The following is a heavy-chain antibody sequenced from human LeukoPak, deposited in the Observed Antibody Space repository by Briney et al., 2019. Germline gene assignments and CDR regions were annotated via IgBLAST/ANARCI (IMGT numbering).Heavy chain of an antibody. V-gene: IGHV1-69*04. J-gene: IGHJ6*02. CDR2: IIPILGIA. CDR1: GGTFSSYA. D-gene: IGHD3-10*01. Sequence: SVTVSCKASGGTFSSYAISWVRQAPGQGLEWMGRIIPILGIANYAQKFQGRVTITADKSTSTAYMELSSLRSEDTAVYYCASPEWFGGLSGYYYGMDVWGQGTTVTVSS. CDR3: ASPEWFGGLSGYYYGMDV.